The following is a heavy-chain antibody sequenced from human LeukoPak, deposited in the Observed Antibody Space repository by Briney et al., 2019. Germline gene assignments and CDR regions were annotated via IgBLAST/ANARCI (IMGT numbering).Heavy chain of an antibody. J-gene: IGHJ4*02. CDR3: ARLTDTLIPFFDY. V-gene: IGHV4-59*01. CDR1: RGSLSRYY. D-gene: IGHD3-22*01. Sequence: SGTLSLTCTVSRGSLSRYYWSWIRQPPGEGLGCIGYIYYSGSTNNNPSLNSRVTISVDTSKNQFSLKLSSVTAADTAVYYCARLTDTLIPFFDYWGQGNLVTVSS. CDR2: IYYSGST.